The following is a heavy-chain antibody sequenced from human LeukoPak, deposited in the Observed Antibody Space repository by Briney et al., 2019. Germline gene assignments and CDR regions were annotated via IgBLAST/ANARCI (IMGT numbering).Heavy chain of an antibody. J-gene: IGHJ3*02. CDR2: INSDGSST. V-gene: IGHV3-74*01. D-gene: IGHD3-16*01. CDR1: GFTFSSYW. Sequence: GGSLRLSCAASGFTFSSYWMHWVRQAPGKGLVWVSRINSDGSSTSYADSVKGRFTISRDNAKNTLYLQMNSLRAEDTAVYYCARDQGSTYYDYVWGSYNAFDIWGQGTMVTVSS. CDR3: ARDQGSTYYDYVWGSYNAFDI.